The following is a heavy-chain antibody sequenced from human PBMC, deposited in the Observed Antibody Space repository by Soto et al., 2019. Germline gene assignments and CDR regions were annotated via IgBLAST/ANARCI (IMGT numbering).Heavy chain of an antibody. D-gene: IGHD2-2*01. V-gene: IGHV4-59*08. J-gene: IGHJ3*02. CDR3: ARHRYCSSTSCRDGIDAFDI. Sequence: QVQLQESGPGLVKPSETLSLTCTVSGGSISSYYWSWIRQPPGKGLEWIGYIYYSGSTNYNPSLKSRVTISVDTSKNQFSLKLSSVTAADTAVYYCARHRYCSSTSCRDGIDAFDIWGQGTMVTVSS. CDR2: IYYSGST. CDR1: GGSISSYY.